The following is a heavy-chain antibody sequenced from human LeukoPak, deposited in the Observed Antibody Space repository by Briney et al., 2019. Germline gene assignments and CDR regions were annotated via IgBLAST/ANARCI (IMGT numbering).Heavy chain of an antibody. CDR1: GDSFTSYY. CDR3: ARGTPVTPFDY. D-gene: IGHD4-17*01. CDR2: IYTSGAT. V-gene: IGHV4-4*07. J-gene: IGHJ4*02. Sequence: SETLSLTCTVSGDSFTSYYWSWIRQPAGKGLEWIGRIYTSGATSYNPSLKSRVTLSVDVSQNQFSLKLSSVTAADTAVYYCARGTPVTPFDYWGQGTLVTVSS.